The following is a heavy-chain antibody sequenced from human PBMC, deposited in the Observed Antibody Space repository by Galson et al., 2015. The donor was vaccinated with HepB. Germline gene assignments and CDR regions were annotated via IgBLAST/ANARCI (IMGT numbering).Heavy chain of an antibody. D-gene: IGHD6-13*01. CDR1: GFTFSSYW. Sequence: SLRLSCAASGFTFSSYWMSWVRQAPGKGLEWVANIKEDGDKKYYVDSVKGRFTISRDNAKNSVYLQMNSLRAEDTAVYYCARDPAAWDYWGQGALVTVSS. J-gene: IGHJ4*02. CDR2: IKEDGDKK. V-gene: IGHV3-7*01. CDR3: ARDPAAWDY.